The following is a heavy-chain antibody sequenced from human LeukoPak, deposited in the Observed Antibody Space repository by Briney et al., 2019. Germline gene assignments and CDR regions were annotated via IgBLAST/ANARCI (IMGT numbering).Heavy chain of an antibody. CDR2: VSGYNGNT. V-gene: IGHV1-18*01. Sequence: ASVKVSCKASGYTFTYYGINWVRLAPGQGLEWMGWVSGYNGNTRYAQNFQGRLTLTTDTSTNIAYMELMRLRSDDTAVYYCAREVDSAMVNAFDFWGQGTLVTVYS. D-gene: IGHD5-18*01. CDR3: AREVDSAMVNAFDF. CDR1: GYTFTYYG. J-gene: IGHJ3*01.